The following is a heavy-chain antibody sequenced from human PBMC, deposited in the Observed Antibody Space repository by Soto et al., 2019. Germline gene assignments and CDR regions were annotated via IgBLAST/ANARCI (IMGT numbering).Heavy chain of an antibody. V-gene: IGHV3-30*18. CDR3: AKGKYSSSPFDY. Sequence: PVVSLRLSCAASGFTFSSYGIHWVRQAPGKGLEWVAVISYDGSNKYYADSVKGRFTISRDNSKNTLYLQMNSLRAEDTAVYYCAKGKYSSSPFDYWGQGTLVTVSS. J-gene: IGHJ4*02. CDR1: GFTFSSYG. D-gene: IGHD6-6*01. CDR2: ISYDGSNK.